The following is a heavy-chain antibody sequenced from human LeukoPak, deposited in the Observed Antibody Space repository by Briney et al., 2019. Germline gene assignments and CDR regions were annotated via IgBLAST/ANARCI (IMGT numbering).Heavy chain of an antibody. Sequence: GGSLRLSCAASTFTFSDYYMTWIRQAPGKGLEWVSYISSSGSTIYYADSVKGRFTISRDNAKNSLYLQMNSLRAEDTAVYHCAELGITMIGGVWGKGTTVTISS. V-gene: IGHV3-11*04. CDR1: TFTFSDYY. CDR3: AELGITMIGGV. J-gene: IGHJ6*04. CDR2: ISSSGSTI. D-gene: IGHD3-10*02.